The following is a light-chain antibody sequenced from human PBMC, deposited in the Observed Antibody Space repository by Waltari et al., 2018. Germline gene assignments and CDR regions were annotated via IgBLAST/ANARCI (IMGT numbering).Light chain of an antibody. V-gene: IGLV5-45*02. Sequence: QAVLTQPSSLSASPGASARLPCPLRRGTNVANYRVHWYPQKPGSPPQYLLRYKSESDKQQGSGVPSRFSGSKDASANSGILLISGLQSEDEADYYCMIWHSSTWVFGGGTKLTVL. J-gene: IGLJ3*02. CDR3: MIWHSSTWV. CDR2: YKSESDK. CDR1: RGTNVANYR.